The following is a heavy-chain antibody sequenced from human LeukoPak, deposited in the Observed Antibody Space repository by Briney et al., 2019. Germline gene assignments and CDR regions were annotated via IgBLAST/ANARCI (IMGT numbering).Heavy chain of an antibody. CDR1: GGPFSDYY. V-gene: IGHV4-34*01. CDR3: ARRSYSTTWHFDY. CDR2: INHGGST. D-gene: IGHD6-13*01. J-gene: IGHJ4*02. Sequence: SGTLSLTCAVYGGPFSDYYWSWIRQPPGKGLEWIGEINHGGSTNYNLSLKSRVTILVDTSKNQFSLKVNSVTAADTAVYYCARRSYSTTWHFDYWSRGTLVTVSS.